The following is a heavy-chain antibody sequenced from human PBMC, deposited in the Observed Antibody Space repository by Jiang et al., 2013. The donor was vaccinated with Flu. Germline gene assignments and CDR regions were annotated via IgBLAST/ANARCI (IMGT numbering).Heavy chain of an antibody. D-gene: IGHD2-21*01. CDR1: GYTFTSYA. V-gene: IGHV7-4-1*02. CDR2: INTNTGNP. Sequence: SGYTFTSYAMNWVRQAPGQGLEWMGWINTNTGNPTYAQGFTGRFVFSLDTSVSTAYLQISSLKAEDTAVYYCAREAPRLECGGDCYPWWFDPWGQGTLVTVSS. J-gene: IGHJ5*02. CDR3: AREAPRLECGGDCYPWWFDP.